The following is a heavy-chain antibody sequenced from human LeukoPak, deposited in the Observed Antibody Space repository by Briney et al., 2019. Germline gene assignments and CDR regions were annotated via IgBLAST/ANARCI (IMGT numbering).Heavy chain of an antibody. CDR1: GYTFTSHY. CDR2: INPSGGST. J-gene: IGHJ5*02. Sequence: ASVKVSCKASGYTFTSHYMHWVRQAPGQGLEWMGIINPSGGSTNYAQKFQGRVTMTRDTSTSTVYMELSSLRPEDTAVYFCARDRNLEYSSSSGRFDPWGQGTLVTVSS. D-gene: IGHD6-6*01. V-gene: IGHV1-46*03. CDR3: ARDRNLEYSSSSGRFDP.